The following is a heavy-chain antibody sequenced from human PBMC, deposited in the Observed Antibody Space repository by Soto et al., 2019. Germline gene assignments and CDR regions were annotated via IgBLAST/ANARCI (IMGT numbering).Heavy chain of an antibody. CDR1: GYTLTELS. Sequence: ASVKVSCKVSGYTLTELSMHWVRQAPGKGLEWMGGFDPEDGETIYAQKFQGRVTMTEDTSTDTAYMERSSMRSEDTAVYYCATGGAYYYDSSGYHLYWGQGTLVTVSS. V-gene: IGHV1-24*01. CDR2: FDPEDGET. J-gene: IGHJ4*02. CDR3: ATGGAYYYDSSGYHLY. D-gene: IGHD3-22*01.